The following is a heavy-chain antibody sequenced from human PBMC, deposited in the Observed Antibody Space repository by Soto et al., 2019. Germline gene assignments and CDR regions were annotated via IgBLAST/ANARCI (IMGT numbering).Heavy chain of an antibody. Sequence: LRLSCAASGFTFSSYGMHWVRQAPGKGLEWVAVIWYDGSNKYYADSVKGRFTISRDNSKNTLYLQMNSLRAEDTAVYYCASGQSVFGVKLSQDYYGMDVWGQGTTVTVSS. CDR3: ASGQSVFGVKLSQDYYGMDV. D-gene: IGHD3-3*01. CDR1: GFTFSSYG. V-gene: IGHV3-33*01. CDR2: IWYDGSNK. J-gene: IGHJ6*02.